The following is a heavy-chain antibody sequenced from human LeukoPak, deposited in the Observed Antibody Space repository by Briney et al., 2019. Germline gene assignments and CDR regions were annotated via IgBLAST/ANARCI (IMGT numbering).Heavy chain of an antibody. CDR1: GFTFSSYW. CDR3: ARDPRTPTFMTTVVTDGMDV. Sequence: GGSLRLSCAASGFTFSSYWMSWVRQAPGKGLEWVANIKQDGSEKYYVDSVKGRFTISRDNAKNSLYLQMNSLRAEDTAVYYCARDPRTPTFMTTVVTDGMDVWGQGTTVTVSS. V-gene: IGHV3-7*01. CDR2: IKQDGSEK. J-gene: IGHJ6*02. D-gene: IGHD4-23*01.